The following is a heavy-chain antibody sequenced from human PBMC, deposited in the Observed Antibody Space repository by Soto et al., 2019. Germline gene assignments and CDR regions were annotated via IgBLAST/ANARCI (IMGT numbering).Heavy chain of an antibody. D-gene: IGHD6-25*01. CDR1: GFSFRKYA. CDR3: AKDLHEYSSAIEF. J-gene: IGHJ4*02. Sequence: GGSLRLSWVGSGFSFRKYAMNLVRQSPGKGLEWVSGISGSGGSGRGLYADPVKGRFTISRDNSKNPLYLEVNSLRAEDTAVYYCAKDLHEYSSAIEFWGQGTMVTVSS. V-gene: IGHV3-23*01. CDR2: ISGSGGSGRG.